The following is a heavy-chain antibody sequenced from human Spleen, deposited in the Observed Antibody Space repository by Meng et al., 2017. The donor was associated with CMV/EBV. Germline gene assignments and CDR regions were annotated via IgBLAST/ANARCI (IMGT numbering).Heavy chain of an antibody. Sequence: ASVKVSCKASGYTFTNYGITWVRRAPGQGLEWMGWISPNNGNTNYPRKFPGRVTMTTDTSTSTAYMELRSLRSDDTAVYYCAREGGSSNFDYWGQGTLVTVSS. CDR1: GYTFTNYG. CDR2: ISPNNGNT. V-gene: IGHV1-18*01. CDR3: AREGGSSNFDY. D-gene: IGHD6-13*01. J-gene: IGHJ4*02.